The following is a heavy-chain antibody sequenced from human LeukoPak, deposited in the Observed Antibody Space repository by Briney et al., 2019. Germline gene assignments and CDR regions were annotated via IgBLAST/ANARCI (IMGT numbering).Heavy chain of an antibody. D-gene: IGHD6-6*01. V-gene: IGHV3-11*04. J-gene: IGHJ6*03. CDR1: GFTFSDDY. CDR2: ISNSGRTI. CDR3: ARVIATRPHYHYYMDV. Sequence: GGSLRLSCAASGFTFSDDYMSWIRQAPGKGLEWVSYISNSGRTIYYADSVKGRFTISRGNAENSLYLQMNSLRAEDTPVYYCARVIATRPHYHYYMDVWGKGTTVTVSS.